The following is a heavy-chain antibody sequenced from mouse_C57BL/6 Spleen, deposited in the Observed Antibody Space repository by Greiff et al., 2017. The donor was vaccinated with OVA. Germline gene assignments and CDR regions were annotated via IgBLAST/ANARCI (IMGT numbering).Heavy chain of an antibody. Sequence: QVQLQQPGAELVRPGSSVKLSCKASGYTFTSYWMHWVKQRPIQGLEWIGNIDPSDSETHYNQKFKDKATLTVDKSSSTAYMQLSSLTSEDSAVYYCALITTVVGAMDDWGQGTSVTVAS. CDR2: IDPSDSET. D-gene: IGHD1-1*01. CDR3: ALITTVVGAMDD. J-gene: IGHJ4*01. CDR1: GYTFTSYW. V-gene: IGHV1-52*01.